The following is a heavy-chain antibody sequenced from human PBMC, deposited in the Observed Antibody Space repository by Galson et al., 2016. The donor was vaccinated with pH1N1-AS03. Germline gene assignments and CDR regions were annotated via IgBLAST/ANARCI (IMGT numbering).Heavy chain of an antibody. J-gene: IGHJ5*02. CDR2: IFHSGTT. CDR1: GGSIIGRNG. CDR3: ARALKSYFCPGYATNYLDP. Sequence: TLSLTCAVSGGSIIGRNGWSWVRQPPGKGLEWIGEIFHSGTTNLNRSLKSRVHLSLAKSKNQFSLKLTSVRAADTAVYYCARALKSYFCPGYATNYLDPWGQGTLVTVS. D-gene: IGHD3/OR15-3a*01. V-gene: IGHV4-4*02.